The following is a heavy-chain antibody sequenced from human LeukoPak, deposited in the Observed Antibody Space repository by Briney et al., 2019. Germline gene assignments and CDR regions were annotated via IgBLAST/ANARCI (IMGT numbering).Heavy chain of an antibody. CDR1: GGSFSGYY. V-gene: IGHV4-34*01. CDR2: INHSGST. D-gene: IGHD4-23*01. Sequence: PSETLSLTCAVYGGSFSGYYWSWIRQPPGKGLEWIGEINHSGSTNYNPSLKSRLTMSVDTSTNQFSLKLNSVTAADTAVYYCAGWGVDYGGKFDYLDYWGQGTLVTVSS. J-gene: IGHJ4*02. CDR3: AGWGVDYGGKFDYLDY.